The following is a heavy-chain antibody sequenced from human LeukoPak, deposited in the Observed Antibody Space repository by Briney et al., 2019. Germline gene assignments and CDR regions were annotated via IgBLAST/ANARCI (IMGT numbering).Heavy chain of an antibody. Sequence: GGSLPLSCAASGFTFTRYWMSWVRQAAGRGVEWVANIKQDGSERHYVDSVKRRFTISRDNARTSVYLQMNSLSDDDTAVYYCAREGDYIMPPFDYWGQGILVTVSS. J-gene: IGHJ4*02. D-gene: IGHD4-17*01. CDR2: IKQDGSER. V-gene: IGHV3-7*01. CDR3: AREGDYIMPPFDY. CDR1: GFTFTRYW.